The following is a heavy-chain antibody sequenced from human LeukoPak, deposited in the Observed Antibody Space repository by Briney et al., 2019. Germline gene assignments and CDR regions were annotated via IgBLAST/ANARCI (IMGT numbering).Heavy chain of an antibody. CDR2: IKSDGRDK. CDR3: ASQTSATGFDG. Sequence: GGSLRLSCVASGFSFSTNWMSWVRQAPGKGLEWVANIKSDGRDKNFLDSVRGRFTISRDNAKNSLYLQMNYLRAEDTAVYYCASQTSATGFDGWGQGTLVTVSS. J-gene: IGHJ4*02. D-gene: IGHD2-2*01. V-gene: IGHV3-7*05. CDR1: GFSFSTNW.